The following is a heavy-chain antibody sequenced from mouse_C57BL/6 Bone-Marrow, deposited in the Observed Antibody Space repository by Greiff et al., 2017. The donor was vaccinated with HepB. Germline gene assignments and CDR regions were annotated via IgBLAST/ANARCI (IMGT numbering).Heavy chain of an antibody. Sequence: VQRVESGGGLVQPGGSLKLSCAASGFTFSDYYMYWVRQTPEKRLEWVAYISNGGGSTYYPDTVKGRFTISRDNAKNTLYLQMSRLKSEDTAMYYCASPFYGSSYVGYFDVWGTGTTVTVSS. CDR2: ISNGGGST. J-gene: IGHJ1*03. CDR1: GFTFSDYY. D-gene: IGHD1-1*01. CDR3: ASPFYGSSYVGYFDV. V-gene: IGHV5-12*01.